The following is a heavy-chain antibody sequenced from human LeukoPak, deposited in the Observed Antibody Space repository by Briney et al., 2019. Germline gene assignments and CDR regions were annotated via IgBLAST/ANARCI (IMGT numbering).Heavy chain of an antibody. Sequence: GGSLRLSCAASGFTFSSYAMHWVRQAPGKGLEWVAVISYDGSNKYYADSVKGRFTISRDNSKNTLYLQMNSLRAEDAAVYYCAREVVVVGYFDYWGQGTLVTVSS. J-gene: IGHJ4*02. V-gene: IGHV3-30*04. CDR2: ISYDGSNK. CDR1: GFTFSSYA. D-gene: IGHD2-15*01. CDR3: AREVVVVGYFDY.